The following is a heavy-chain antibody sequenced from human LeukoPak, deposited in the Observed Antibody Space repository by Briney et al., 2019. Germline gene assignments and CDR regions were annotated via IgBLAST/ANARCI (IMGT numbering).Heavy chain of an antibody. V-gene: IGHV3-21*01. Sequence: GGSLRLSCAASGFTFSSYSMNWVRQAPGKGLEWVSSISTSSSYIYYADSVKGRFTISRDNAKNSLYLQMNSLRAEDTAVYYCARDKVNTGLDAFDIWGPGTMVTVSS. D-gene: IGHD5-18*01. CDR3: ARDKVNTGLDAFDI. J-gene: IGHJ3*02. CDR1: GFTFSSYS. CDR2: ISTSSSYI.